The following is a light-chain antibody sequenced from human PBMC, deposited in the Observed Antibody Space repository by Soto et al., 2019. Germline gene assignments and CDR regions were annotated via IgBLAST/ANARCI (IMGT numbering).Light chain of an antibody. Sequence: DIQMTQSPSTLPASVGDRVTITCRASQSVSFWLAWYQQKPGKAPRLLIYKASHLESGVPSRFSGGGFGTEFTLTISSLQADDFATYYCQQYQTYWTFGQGTKVDIK. V-gene: IGKV1-5*03. CDR3: QQYQTYWT. CDR1: QSVSFW. CDR2: KAS. J-gene: IGKJ1*01.